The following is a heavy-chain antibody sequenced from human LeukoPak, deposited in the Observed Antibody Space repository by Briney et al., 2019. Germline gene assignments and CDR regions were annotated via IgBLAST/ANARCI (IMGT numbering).Heavy chain of an antibody. V-gene: IGHV3-7*01. Sequence: GGSLRLSCAASGFIFTNYFMSWVRQAPGKGLEWVASIKHDGSERYYVDSVRGRFTISRDNTMNSLYLQMSSLRAEDTAVYYCATDRGWRTSGYYLYYFEYWGQGTLVTYSS. J-gene: IGHJ4*02. D-gene: IGHD3-3*01. CDR2: IKHDGSER. CDR3: ATDRGWRTSGYYLYYFEY. CDR1: GFIFTNYF.